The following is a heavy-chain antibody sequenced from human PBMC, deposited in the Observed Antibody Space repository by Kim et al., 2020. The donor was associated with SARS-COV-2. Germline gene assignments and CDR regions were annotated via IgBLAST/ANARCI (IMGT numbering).Heavy chain of an antibody. CDR2: ISSNGGST. J-gene: IGHJ4*02. V-gene: IGHV3-64*01. CDR3: AREGVH. Sequence: GGSLRLSCAASGFTFSSYAMHWVRQAPGKGLEYVSAISSNGGSTYYANSVKGRFTISRDNSKNTLYLQMGSLRAEDMAVYYCAREGVHWGQGTLVTVSS. D-gene: IGHD3-10*01. CDR1: GFTFSSYA.